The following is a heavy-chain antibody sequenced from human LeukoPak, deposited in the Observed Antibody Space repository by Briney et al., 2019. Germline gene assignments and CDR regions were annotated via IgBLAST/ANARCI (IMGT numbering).Heavy chain of an antibody. J-gene: IGHJ5*02. CDR1: GYSISSGYY. D-gene: IGHD1-26*01. V-gene: IGHV4-38-2*02. CDR3: ARDPSGSFFSWFDP. CDR2: IYHSGST. Sequence: PSETLSLTCTVSGYSISSGYYWGWLRQPPGKGLEWIGSIYHSGSTHYNPSLKSRVTRSVDTSKNQSSLKLSSVTAADTAVYYCARDPSGSFFSWFDPWGQGSLVTVSS.